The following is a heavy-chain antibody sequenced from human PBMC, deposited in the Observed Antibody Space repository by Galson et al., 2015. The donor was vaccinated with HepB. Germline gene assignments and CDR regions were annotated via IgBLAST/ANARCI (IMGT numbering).Heavy chain of an antibody. CDR2: ISYDGSNK. V-gene: IGHV3-30*18. J-gene: IGHJ4*02. CDR3: AKGYYYDSSGYVVDY. D-gene: IGHD3-22*01. Sequence: QAPGKGLEWVAVISYDGSNKYYADSVKGRFTISRDNSKNTLYLQMNSLRAEDTAVYYCAKGYYYDSSGYVVDYWGQGTLVTVSS.